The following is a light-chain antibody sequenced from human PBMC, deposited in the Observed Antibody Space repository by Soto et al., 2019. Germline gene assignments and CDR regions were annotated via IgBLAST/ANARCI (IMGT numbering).Light chain of an antibody. CDR2: GAS. V-gene: IGKV3-15*01. CDR3: QQYNNWPRIT. J-gene: IGKJ5*01. Sequence: EIVMTQPPATLSVSPGXRATLSCRASQSVSSNLAWYQQKPGQAPRLLIYGASTRATGIPARFSGSGSGTEFTLTICSLQSEDFAVYYCQQYNNWPRITFGQGTRLEIK. CDR1: QSVSSN.